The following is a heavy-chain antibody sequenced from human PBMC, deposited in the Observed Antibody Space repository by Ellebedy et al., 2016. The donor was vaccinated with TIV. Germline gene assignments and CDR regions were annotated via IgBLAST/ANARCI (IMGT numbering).Heavy chain of an antibody. V-gene: IGHV3-53*01. D-gene: IGHD6-13*01. Sequence: PGGSLRLSCAASGLTVSSRYMSWVRQAPGKGLEWVAVIYTGGDIHYADPVEGRFTISRHNSTNTLYLQMNSLRPEDAAVYYCAVHQVSWYSAFDIWGPGAEVTVSS. CDR1: GLTVSSRY. CDR3: AVHQVSWYSAFDI. J-gene: IGHJ3*02. CDR2: IYTGGDI.